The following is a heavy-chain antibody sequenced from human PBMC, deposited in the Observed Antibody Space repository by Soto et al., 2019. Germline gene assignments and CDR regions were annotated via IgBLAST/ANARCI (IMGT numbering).Heavy chain of an antibody. CDR2: INPNSGAT. CDR3: ARGGGTILAPLP. J-gene: IGHJ5*02. D-gene: IGHD3-10*01. Sequence: GASVKVSCKASGYTFTGYFIHWVRQAPGQGLEWMGWINPNSGATKYAQKFQGRVTLTRDTSINTAHMEMNILRSDDTAVYYCARGGGTILAPLPWGQGTLVTVSS. CDR1: GYTFTGYF. V-gene: IGHV1-2*02.